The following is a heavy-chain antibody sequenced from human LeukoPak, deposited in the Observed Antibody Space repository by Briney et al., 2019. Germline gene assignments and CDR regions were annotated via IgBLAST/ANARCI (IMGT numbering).Heavy chain of an antibody. CDR2: ISHSGNT. V-gene: IGHV4-4*02. CDR3: ARSTFTNLGAAFDV. Sequence: SGTLSLTCDVSGDSITNTNWWNWVRQSPGKGLKWIGEISHSGNTNYNPSLKSRVTISLDRSKKQFSLKLSSVTAADTAVYYCARSTFTNLGAAFDVWGQGTMVAVSS. D-gene: IGHD2-8*01. J-gene: IGHJ3*01. CDR1: GDSITNTNW.